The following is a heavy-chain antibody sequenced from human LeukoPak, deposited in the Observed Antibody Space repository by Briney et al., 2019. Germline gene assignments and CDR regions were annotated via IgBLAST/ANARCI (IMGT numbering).Heavy chain of an antibody. CDR1: GASISSSRHY. V-gene: IGHV4-39*07. D-gene: IGHD4-17*01. J-gene: IGHJ3*02. CDR3: ASPIYGDYTENGFDI. CDR2: VYYSGSS. Sequence: PSETLSLTCTVSGASISSSRHYWGWIRQPPGKGLEWIGNVYYSGSSYYNPSLRSRVTISVDTSKNQFSLKLNSVTAADTAVYYCASPIYGDYTENGFDIWGQGTMVTVSS.